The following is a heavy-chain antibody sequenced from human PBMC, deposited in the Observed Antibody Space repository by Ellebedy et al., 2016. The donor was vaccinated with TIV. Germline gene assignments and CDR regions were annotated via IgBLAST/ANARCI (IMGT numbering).Heavy chain of an antibody. CDR1: GGSFSDYF. D-gene: IGHD7-27*01. CDR2: INYTGDT. V-gene: IGHV4-34*01. J-gene: IGHJ4*02. Sequence: SETLSLTCAVYGGSFSDYFWTRIRQSPGKGLEWIGDINYTGDTSYNPSLERRITFPVDSFKNQFSLKLSSVTAADTAVYYCTRGRWGDYWGQGTLVTVSS. CDR3: TRGRWGDY.